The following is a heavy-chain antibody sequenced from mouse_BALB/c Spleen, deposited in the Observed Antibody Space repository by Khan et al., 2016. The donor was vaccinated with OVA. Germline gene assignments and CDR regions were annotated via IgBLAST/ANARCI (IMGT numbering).Heavy chain of an antibody. CDR2: ISSGGTYT. D-gene: IGHD1-1*01. CDR3: ARTPGYCGSGYFDY. Sequence: EVELVESGGGLVKPGGSLKLSCAASGFTFSNYGLSWVRQTPEKRLEWVATISSGGTYTYYPASVKGRFTISRDNAKNTLYLQMSSLRSEDTAMYYCARTPGYCGSGYFDYWGQGTTLTVSS. J-gene: IGHJ2*01. V-gene: IGHV5-9-3*01. CDR1: GFTFSNYG.